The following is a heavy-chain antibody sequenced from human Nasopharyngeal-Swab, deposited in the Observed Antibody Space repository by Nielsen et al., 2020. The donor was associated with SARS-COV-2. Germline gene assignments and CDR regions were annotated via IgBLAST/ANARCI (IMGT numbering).Heavy chain of an antibody. V-gene: IGHV1-46*01. CDR1: GYTFTNNY. J-gene: IGHJ4*02. CDR3: ARESLGYDSSGYYGS. CDR2: VNPSGGTT. Sequence: ASVKVSCKPSGYTFTNNYIHWVRQAPGQGLEWMGFVNPSGGTTIYAQKFQGRVTMTRDTSTSTVYMELSSLRSEDTAMYYCARESLGYDSSGYYGSWGQGTQVTVSS. D-gene: IGHD3-22*01.